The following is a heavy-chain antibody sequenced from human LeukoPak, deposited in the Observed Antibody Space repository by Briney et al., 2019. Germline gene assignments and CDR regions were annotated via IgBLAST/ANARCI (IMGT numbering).Heavy chain of an antibody. CDR3: ARGRARLRFLEDVFEI. CDR1: GGSISSYC. J-gene: IGHJ3*02. D-gene: IGHD3-3*01. CDR2: IYHSGST. V-gene: IGHV4-59*12. Sequence: PSETLSLTCTVSGGSISSYCWSWIRQPPGKGLEWIGEIYHSGSTNYNPSLKSRVTISVDKSKNQFSLKLSSVTAADTAVYFCARGRARLRFLEDVFEIWGQGTMLTVSS.